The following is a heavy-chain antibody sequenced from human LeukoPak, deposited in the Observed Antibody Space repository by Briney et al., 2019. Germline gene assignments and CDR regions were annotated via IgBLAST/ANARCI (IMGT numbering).Heavy chain of an antibody. V-gene: IGHV3-15*01. D-gene: IGHD6-19*01. CDR3: TTLLRGWLAHTDSGFFDY. CDR1: GFTFSSYS. CDR2: IKSKTDGGTT. Sequence: PGGSLRLSCAASGFTFSSYSMNWVRQAPGKGLEWVGRIKSKTDGGTTDYAAPVKGRFTISRDDSKNTLYLQMNSLKTEDTAVYYCTTLLRGWLAHTDSGFFDYWGQGTLVTVSS. J-gene: IGHJ4*02.